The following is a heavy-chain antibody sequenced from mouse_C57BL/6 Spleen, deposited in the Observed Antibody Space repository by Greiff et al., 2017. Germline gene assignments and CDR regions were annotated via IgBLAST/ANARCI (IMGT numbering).Heavy chain of an antibody. J-gene: IGHJ4*01. CDR2: IDPEDGET. V-gene: IGHV14-2*01. CDR3: ARSTAQALYAMDY. Sequence: VQLQQSGAELMKPGASVKLSCKATGYTFTGYWIEWVKQRPGHGLEWIGRIDPEDGETKYAPKFQGKATITADTSSNTAYLQLSSLTSEDTAVYYCARSTAQALYAMDYWGQGTSVTVSS. D-gene: IGHD3-2*02. CDR1: GYTFTGYW.